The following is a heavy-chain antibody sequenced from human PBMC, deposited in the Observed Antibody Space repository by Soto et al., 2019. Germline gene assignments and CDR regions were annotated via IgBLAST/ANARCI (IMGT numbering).Heavy chain of an antibody. D-gene: IGHD3-3*01. Sequence: GASVKVSCKASGYTFTSYDINWVRQATGQGLEWMGWMNPNSGNTGYAQKFQGRVTISADKSTNTAYVELRSLRSEDTAVYYCARAPGYDHYHYYGMDVWGQGTTVTVSS. CDR2: MNPNSGNT. V-gene: IGHV1-8*01. CDR3: ARAPGYDHYHYYGMDV. CDR1: GYTFTSYD. J-gene: IGHJ6*02.